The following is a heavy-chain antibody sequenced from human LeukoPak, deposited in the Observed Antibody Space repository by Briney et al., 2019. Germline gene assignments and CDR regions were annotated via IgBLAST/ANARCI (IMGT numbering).Heavy chain of an antibody. V-gene: IGHV3-74*01. CDR2: INSDGSTT. Sequence: GGSLRLSCAASGFTFSRYWMHCVRQAPGKGLVWVSRINSDGSTTHYADSVKGRFTISRDIAKNTLYLQINSLRAEDTAVYYCASLDSSSWPCPWGQGTLVTVSS. D-gene: IGHD6-13*01. CDR3: ASLDSSSWPCP. CDR1: GFTFSRYW. J-gene: IGHJ5*02.